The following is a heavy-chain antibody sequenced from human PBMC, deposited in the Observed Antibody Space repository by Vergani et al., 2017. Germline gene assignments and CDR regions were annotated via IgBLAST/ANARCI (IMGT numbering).Heavy chain of an antibody. Sequence: EVQLLESGGGLVQPGGSLRLSCAASGFTFSSYAMSWVRQAPGKGLEWVSGISDSDDSTYYADSVKGRFTISRDNAKNSLYLQMNSLRAEDTAVYYCARSVISAFDIWGQGTMVTVSS. CDR1: GFTFSSYA. CDR2: ISDSDDST. CDR3: ARSVISAFDI. J-gene: IGHJ3*02. D-gene: IGHD3-3*02. V-gene: IGHV3-23*01.